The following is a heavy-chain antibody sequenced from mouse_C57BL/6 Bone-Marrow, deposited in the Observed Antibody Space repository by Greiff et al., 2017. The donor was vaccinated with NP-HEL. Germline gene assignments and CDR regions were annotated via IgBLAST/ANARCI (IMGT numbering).Heavy chain of an antibody. D-gene: IGHD2-4*01. Sequence: QVQLQQPGAELVMPGASVKLSCKASGYTFTSYWMHWVKQRPGQGLEWIGEIDPSDSYTNYNQKFKGKSTLTVDKSSSTAYMQLISLTSEDSAVYYCARSDYDYDGVDFDYWGQGTTLTVSS. CDR1: GYTFTSYW. J-gene: IGHJ2*01. CDR2: IDPSDSYT. V-gene: IGHV1-69*01. CDR3: ARSDYDYDGVDFDY.